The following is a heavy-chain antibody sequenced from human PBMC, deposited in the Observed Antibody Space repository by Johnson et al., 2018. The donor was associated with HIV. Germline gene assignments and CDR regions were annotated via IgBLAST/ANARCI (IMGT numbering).Heavy chain of an antibody. CDR3: ARDEPTDDAFDI. J-gene: IGHJ3*02. CDR2: MSFDGNNR. Sequence: QMQLVESGGGVVQPGRSLRLSCAASGFTFSSYAMHWVRQAPGKGLEWVAVMSFDGNNRYYADSVKGRFTISRDNSKNTLYLQMNSLRPEDTAVYYCARDEPTDDAFDIWGQGTMVTVSS. CDR1: GFTFSSYA. V-gene: IGHV3-30-3*01.